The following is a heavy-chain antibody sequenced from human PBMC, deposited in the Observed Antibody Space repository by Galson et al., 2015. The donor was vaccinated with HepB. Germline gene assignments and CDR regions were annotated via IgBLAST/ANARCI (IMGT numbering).Heavy chain of an antibody. CDR1: GYTFTSYY. V-gene: IGHV1-46*04. CDR2: INPSGGST. Sequence: SVKVSCKASGYTFTSYYMHWVRQAPGQGLEWMGIINPSGGSTSNAQKSQGRVSMTTDTSTSTVYMELSSLRSEDTAVYYCARDRESSYYGSGSPYYFDYWGQGTLVTVSS. J-gene: IGHJ4*02. CDR3: ARDRESSYYGSGSPYYFDY. D-gene: IGHD3-10*01.